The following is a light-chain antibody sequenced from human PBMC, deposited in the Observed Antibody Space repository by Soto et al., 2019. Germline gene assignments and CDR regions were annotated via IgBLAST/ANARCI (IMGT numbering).Light chain of an antibody. CDR1: QNLGSS. Sequence: EVVMTQSPATLSASPGERVTLSCRASQNLGSSLAWYQQRPGQAPRLLLYGGSTRATGIPARFSGSGSGTEFTVTISSLQSEDFATYYCQQSYSTPTFGQGTKVEIK. J-gene: IGKJ1*01. CDR2: GGS. V-gene: IGKV3-15*01. CDR3: QQSYSTPT.